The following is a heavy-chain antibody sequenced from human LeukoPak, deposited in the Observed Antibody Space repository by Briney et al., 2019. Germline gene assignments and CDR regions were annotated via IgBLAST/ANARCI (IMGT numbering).Heavy chain of an antibody. CDR1: GYTFTDYY. Sequence: ASVKVSCTASGYTFTDYYFNWVRQAPGQGLEWMGWINPNSGGTHYAQNFQDRVTMTRDTSISTAYMEVSRLTSDDTAVYYCARTSTTATWDYWGQGTLVTVSS. V-gene: IGHV1-2*02. D-gene: IGHD4-17*01. CDR2: INPNSGGT. CDR3: ARTSTTATWDY. J-gene: IGHJ4*02.